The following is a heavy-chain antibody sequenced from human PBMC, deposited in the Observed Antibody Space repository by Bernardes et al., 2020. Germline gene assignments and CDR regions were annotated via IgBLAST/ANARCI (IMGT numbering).Heavy chain of an antibody. CDR3: ARGPDSGDFIRPFDY. V-gene: IGHV3-48*02. CDR2: ISSSTKTV. J-gene: IGHJ4*02. Sequence: GGSLRLSCAASGFTFSSYSMNWVRQAPGKGLEWVSYISSSTKTVYYADSVKGRFTISRDNAKNSLYLQMNSLRDEDTAVYYCARGPDSGDFIRPFDYWGQGTLLTVSS. CDR1: GFTFSSYS. D-gene: IGHD4-17*01.